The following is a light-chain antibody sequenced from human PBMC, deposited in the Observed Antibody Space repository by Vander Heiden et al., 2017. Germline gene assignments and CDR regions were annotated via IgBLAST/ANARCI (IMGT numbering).Light chain of an antibody. V-gene: IGKV1-5*01. CDR2: DAS. Sequence: IQLTQSPSTLSASVGDRVTITCRASQSISSWLAWYQQKPGKAPKLLIYDASSLESGVPSRFSGSGSGTEFTLTISSLQPDDFATYYCQQDNSYPFTFGQGTKVEIK. CDR1: QSISSW. J-gene: IGKJ2*01. CDR3: QQDNSYPFT.